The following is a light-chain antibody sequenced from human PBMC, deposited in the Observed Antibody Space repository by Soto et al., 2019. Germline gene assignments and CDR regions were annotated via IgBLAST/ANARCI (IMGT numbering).Light chain of an antibody. CDR3: HQTASTQYT. CDR2: APS. J-gene: IGKJ2*01. Sequence: DTQMTQSPSSLSASVGDRVTITCRASQSINTYLNCYQQKPEEAPNLLIYAPSNLQSGVPPRFRGSGSETHFTLTINSLQPEDFATYYCHQTASTQYTFGQG. CDR1: QSINTY. V-gene: IGKV1-39*01.